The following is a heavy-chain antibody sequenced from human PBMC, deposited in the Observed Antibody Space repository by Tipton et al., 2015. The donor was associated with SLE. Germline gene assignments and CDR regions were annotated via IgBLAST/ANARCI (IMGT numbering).Heavy chain of an antibody. J-gene: IGHJ4*02. CDR2: INHSGST. CDR3: ARGGRYSSSWTGFDY. CDR1: GGPFSGYY. Sequence: TLSLTCAVYGGPFSGYYWSWIRQPPGKGLEWIGEINHSGSTNYNPSLKSRVTISVDTSKNQFSLKLSSVTAADTAVYYCARGGRYSSSWTGFDYWGQGTLVTVSS. V-gene: IGHV4-34*01. D-gene: IGHD6-13*01.